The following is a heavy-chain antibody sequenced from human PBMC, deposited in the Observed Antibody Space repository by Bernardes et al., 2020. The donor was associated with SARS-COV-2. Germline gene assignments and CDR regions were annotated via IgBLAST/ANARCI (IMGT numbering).Heavy chain of an antibody. J-gene: IGHJ6*02. CDR1: GFSFSRHS. Sequence: GGSLRLSCAASGFSFSRHSMNWVRQAPGKGLEWVSSISSGSSYIYYADSVKGRFTISRDNAKNSLYLQMNSLRAEDTAVYYCAGIYGSGSYPDYYYYAMDVWGQGTTVTVSS. D-gene: IGHD3-10*01. CDR3: AGIYGSGSYPDYYYYAMDV. V-gene: IGHV3-21*01. CDR2: ISSGSSYI.